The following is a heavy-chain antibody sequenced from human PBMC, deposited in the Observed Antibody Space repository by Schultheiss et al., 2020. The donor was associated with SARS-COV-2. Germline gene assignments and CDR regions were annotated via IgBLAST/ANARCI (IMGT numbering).Heavy chain of an antibody. J-gene: IGHJ3*02. CDR3: ARGTAIVVIPPDAFDI. Sequence: SETLSLTCTVSGGSISSGGYYWSWIRQHPGKGLEWIGNIYYSGSTNYNPSLKSRVTISVDTSKNQFSLKLSSVTAADTAVYYCARGTAIVVIPPDAFDIWGQGTMVTVSS. CDR2: IYYSGST. D-gene: IGHD3-22*01. V-gene: IGHV4-31*03. CDR1: GGSISSGGYY.